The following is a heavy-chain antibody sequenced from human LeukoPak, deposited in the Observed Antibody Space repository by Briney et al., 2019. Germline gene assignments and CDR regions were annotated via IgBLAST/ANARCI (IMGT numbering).Heavy chain of an antibody. Sequence: ASVKVSCKASGYTFTGYYMHWVRQAPGQGLEWMGWINPNSGGTNYAQKFQGRVTMTRDTSISTAYMELSRLRSDDTAVYYCARDKPSARWTDYYYYMDVWGKGTTVTISS. D-gene: IGHD6-25*01. V-gene: IGHV1-2*02. CDR3: ARDKPSARWTDYYYYMDV. CDR1: GYTFTGYY. CDR2: INPNSGGT. J-gene: IGHJ6*03.